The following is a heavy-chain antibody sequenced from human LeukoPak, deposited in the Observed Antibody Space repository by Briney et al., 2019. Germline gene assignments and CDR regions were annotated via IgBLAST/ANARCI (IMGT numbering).Heavy chain of an antibody. CDR2: IYYSGST. V-gene: IGHV4-59*08. Sequence: SETLSLTCAVYGGSFSGYYWSWIRQPPGKGLEWIGYIYYSGSTNYNPSLKSRVTISVDTSKNQFSLKLSSVTAADTAVYYCARHSPPDYDFWSGYSYYFDYWGQGTLVTVSS. J-gene: IGHJ4*02. CDR3: ARHSPPDYDFWSGYSYYFDY. D-gene: IGHD3-3*01. CDR1: GGSFSGYY.